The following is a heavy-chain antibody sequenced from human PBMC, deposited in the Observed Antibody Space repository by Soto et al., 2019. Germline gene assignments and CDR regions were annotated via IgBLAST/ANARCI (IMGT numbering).Heavy chain of an antibody. CDR3: VRDATLPPRRYFDWSRGPPRYNYFDP. D-gene: IGHD3-9*01. CDR2: INPSGGST. V-gene: IGHV1-46*01. J-gene: IGHJ5*02. CDR1: GYPFTNYY. Sequence: QVQLVQSGAEVKKPGASVKLSCKASGYPFTNYYLNWVRQAPGQGPEWMGMINPSGGSTGYARTFKGRVTMTRDFYAGTVYVELNSLTSEDTAVYYCVRDATLPPRRYFDWSRGPPRYNYFDPWGQGTLVTVSS.